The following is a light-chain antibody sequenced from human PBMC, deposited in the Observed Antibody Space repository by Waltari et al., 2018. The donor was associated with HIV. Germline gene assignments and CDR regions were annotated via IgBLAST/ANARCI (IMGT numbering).Light chain of an antibody. CDR3: QQFNDLPLT. J-gene: IGKJ4*01. Sequence: VMTRSPATLSVSPGVGGTVTCRASRPVGSSRAWYQQKPGQAPRLLIYGASTRDTGIAARFSGSGSGTEFALTISSLQSEDFAVYYCQQFNDLPLTFGGGTRVEIK. CDR1: RPVGSS. CDR2: GAS. V-gene: IGKV3-15*01.